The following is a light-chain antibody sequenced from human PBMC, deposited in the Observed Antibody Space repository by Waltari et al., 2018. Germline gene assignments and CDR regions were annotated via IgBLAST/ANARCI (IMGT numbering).Light chain of an antibody. J-gene: IGKJ1*01. CDR1: QSIRSN. CDR3: QQYNNWPRT. CDR2: GAY. V-gene: IGKV3-15*01. Sequence: EIVMTQSPATLSVSPGERATLSCRASQSIRSNLAWYRQKPGQAPRLLIYGAYTRATGIPARFSGSGSGTDFTLTISSLQSEDFAVYYCQQYNNWPRTFGQGTKVEIK.